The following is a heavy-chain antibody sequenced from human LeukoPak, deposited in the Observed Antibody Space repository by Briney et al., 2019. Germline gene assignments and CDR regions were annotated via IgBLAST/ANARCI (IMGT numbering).Heavy chain of an antibody. CDR2: ISGSGGST. J-gene: IGHJ4*02. CDR1: GFTFSIYA. CDR3: AKNGGSYYRPFDY. Sequence: AGGSLRLSCAPSGFTFSIYAMSWVRQAPGGGLEWVSAISGSGGSTYYADSVTGRFTICRDHAKNTLYLQMDSLRAHDTAVYYCAKNGGSYYRPFDYWGQGTLVTVSS. V-gene: IGHV3-23*01. D-gene: IGHD1-26*01.